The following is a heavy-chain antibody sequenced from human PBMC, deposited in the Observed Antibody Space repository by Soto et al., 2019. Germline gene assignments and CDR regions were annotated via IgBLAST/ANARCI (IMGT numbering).Heavy chain of an antibody. CDR2: IKQDGSEK. CDR3: ARELRYYDFWSGYYLRRNWFDP. J-gene: IGHJ5*02. V-gene: IGHV3-7*01. Sequence: PGGSRRLACAAAVFTVSSYWMSWVRQAAGKGREWVANIKQDGSEKYYVDSVKGRFTISRDNAKNSLYLQMNSLRAEDTAVYYCARELRYYDFWSGYYLRRNWFDPWGQGTLVTVSS. D-gene: IGHD3-3*01. CDR1: VFTVSSYW.